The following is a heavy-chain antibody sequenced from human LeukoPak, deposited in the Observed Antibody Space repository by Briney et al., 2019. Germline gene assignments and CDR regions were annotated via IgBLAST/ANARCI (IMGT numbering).Heavy chain of an antibody. D-gene: IGHD5-12*01. J-gene: IGHJ3*02. CDR3: GRVKEASAFDI. Sequence: GGSLRLSCAASGFTFNTYTMNWVRQAPGKGLEWVSSISTSSSYIYYADSVKGRFTISRGNAKNSLFLQMNSLRAEDTAVYYCGRVKEASAFDIWGQGTMVTVSS. CDR1: GFTFNTYT. CDR2: ISTSSSYI. V-gene: IGHV3-21*06.